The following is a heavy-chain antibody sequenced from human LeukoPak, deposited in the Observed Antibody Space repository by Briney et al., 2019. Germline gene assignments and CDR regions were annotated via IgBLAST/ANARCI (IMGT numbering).Heavy chain of an antibody. CDR2: INPNSGGT. D-gene: IGHD4-17*01. CDR1: GYTFTGYY. CDR3: AREKLLTTVTTYHFDY. Sequence: ASVKVSCKASGYTFTGYYMHWVRQAPGQGLEWMGWINPNSGGTNYAQKFQGRVTMTRDTSISTAYMELSRLRSDDTAVYYCAREKLLTTVTTYHFDYWGQGTLVTVSS. J-gene: IGHJ4*02. V-gene: IGHV1-2*02.